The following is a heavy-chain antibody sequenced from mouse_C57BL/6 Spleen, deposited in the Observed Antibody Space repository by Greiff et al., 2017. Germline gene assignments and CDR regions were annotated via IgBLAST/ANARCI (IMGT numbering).Heavy chain of an antibody. Sequence: VQLKESGAELVRPGASVKLSCKASGYTFTDYYINWVKQRPGQGLEWIARIYPGSGNTYYNEKFKGKATLTAEKSSSTAYMQLSSLTSEDSAVYFCAREGYDLDYWGQGTTLTVSS. J-gene: IGHJ2*01. D-gene: IGHD3-1*01. CDR2: IYPGSGNT. V-gene: IGHV1-76*01. CDR1: GYTFTDYY. CDR3: AREGYDLDY.